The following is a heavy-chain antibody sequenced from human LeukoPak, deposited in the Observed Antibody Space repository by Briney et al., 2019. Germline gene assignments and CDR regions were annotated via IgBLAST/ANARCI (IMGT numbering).Heavy chain of an antibody. D-gene: IGHD3-10*01. CDR1: GGSISSGGYY. CDR3: ARVGVTMVRGVIITINWFDP. V-gene: IGHV4-31*03. CDR2: IYYSGST. Sequence: SQTLSLTRTVSGGSISSGGYYWSWLRQHPGKGLEWIGYIYYSGSTYYNPSLRSRVTISVDTSKNQFSLKLSSVTAADTAVYYCARVGVTMVRGVIITINWFDPWGQGTLVTVSS. J-gene: IGHJ5*02.